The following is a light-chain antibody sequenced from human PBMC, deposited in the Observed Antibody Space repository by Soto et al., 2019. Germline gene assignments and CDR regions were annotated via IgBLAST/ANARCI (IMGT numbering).Light chain of an antibody. J-gene: IGKJ4*01. V-gene: IGKV1-12*01. CDR1: QGISSG. CDR3: QQAKSFPLT. Sequence: DIEMTQSPSSVSASVGDRVTITCRASQGISSGLAWYQQKPGNAPKLLIYAASSLQSGVPSRFSGSRSGTDFTLTISSLQPEDYPTYHCQQAKSFPLTFGGGTKLEIK. CDR2: AAS.